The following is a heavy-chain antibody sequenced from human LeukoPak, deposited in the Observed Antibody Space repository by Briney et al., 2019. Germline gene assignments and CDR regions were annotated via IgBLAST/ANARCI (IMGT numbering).Heavy chain of an antibody. CDR3: ARAGRGAFDI. D-gene: IGHD2-8*02. CDR2: IYSGGNT. CDR1: GFTVSGDY. Sequence: GGSLRLSCAASGFTVSGDYMSWVRQAPGKGLQWVSIIYSGGNTYYADSVKGRFTISRENAKNSLYLQMNSLRAGDTAVYYCARAGRGAFDIWGQGTMVTVSS. J-gene: IGHJ3*02. V-gene: IGHV3-53*01.